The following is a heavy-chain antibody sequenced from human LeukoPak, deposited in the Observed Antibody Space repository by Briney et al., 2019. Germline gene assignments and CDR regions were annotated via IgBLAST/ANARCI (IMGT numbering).Heavy chain of an antibody. CDR1: GGTFSSYA. J-gene: IGHJ4*02. CDR3: SITGTNPPFGY. V-gene: IGHV1-69*04. Sequence: GASVKVSCKASGGTFSSYAISWVRQAPGQGLEWMGRIIPILGIADYAQKFQGRVTITADKSTSTAYMELSSLRSEDTAVYYCSITGTNPPFGYWGQGTLVTVSS. CDR2: IIPILGIA. D-gene: IGHD1-20*01.